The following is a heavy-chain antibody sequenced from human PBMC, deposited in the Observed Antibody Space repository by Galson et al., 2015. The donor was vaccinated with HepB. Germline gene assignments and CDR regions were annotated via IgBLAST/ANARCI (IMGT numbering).Heavy chain of an antibody. D-gene: IGHD6-19*01. CDR1: GFTFSNYA. Sequence: SLRLSCAASGFTFSNYAMHWVRQAPGKGLEWVTILSYDGNSKSYADSVKGRFTISRDNSDNSLYLQMNNLRPEDTAIYYCARADSGWSFVFNYWGQGTLVTVSS. V-gene: IGHV3-30-3*01. CDR3: ARADSGWSFVFNY. J-gene: IGHJ4*02. CDR2: LSYDGNSK.